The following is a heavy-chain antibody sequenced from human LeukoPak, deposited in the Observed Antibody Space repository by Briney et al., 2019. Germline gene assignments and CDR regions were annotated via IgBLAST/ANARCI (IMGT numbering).Heavy chain of an antibody. Sequence: GGSLRLSCAASGFTVSSYSMNWVRQAPGKGLEWVSSISSSSSYIYYADSVKGRFTISRDNAKNSLYLQMNSLRAEDTAVYYCARDRGSSWLNDAFDIWGQGTMVTVSS. CDR1: GFTVSSYS. CDR2: ISSSSSYI. CDR3: ARDRGSSWLNDAFDI. J-gene: IGHJ3*02. D-gene: IGHD6-13*01. V-gene: IGHV3-21*01.